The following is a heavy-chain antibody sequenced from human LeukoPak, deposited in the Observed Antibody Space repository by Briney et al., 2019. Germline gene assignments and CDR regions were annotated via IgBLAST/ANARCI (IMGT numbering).Heavy chain of an antibody. J-gene: IGHJ4*02. CDR1: GDSVSRDSIA. D-gene: IGHD6-19*01. CDR2: TYYKSAWYN. CDR3: ARGTGWPHFDY. Sequence: SQTLSLTYAISGDSVSRDSIAWNWIRQSPSGSLEWLGRTYYKSAWYNDYAVHMKSRITISPDTSKNQFSLQLNSVTPDDTAVYYCARGTGWPHFDYWGQGILVTVSS. V-gene: IGHV6-1*01.